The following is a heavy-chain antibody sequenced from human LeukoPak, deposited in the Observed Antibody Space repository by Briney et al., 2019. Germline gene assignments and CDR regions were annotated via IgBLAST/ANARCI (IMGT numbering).Heavy chain of an antibody. CDR3: TRRYNYDSSGYYYVRDAFDI. D-gene: IGHD3-22*01. CDR2: IRSKAYGGTT. V-gene: IGHV3-49*02. Sequence: WIRQPPRKGLAWVGFIRSKAYGGTTKNAASVKGRFTISRDDSRSIAYLQMNSLKTEDTAVYYCTRRYNYDSSGYYYVRDAFDIWGQGTMVTVSS. J-gene: IGHJ3*02.